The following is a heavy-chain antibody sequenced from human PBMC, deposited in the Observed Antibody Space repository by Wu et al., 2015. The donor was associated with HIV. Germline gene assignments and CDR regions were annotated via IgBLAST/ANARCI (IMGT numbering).Heavy chain of an antibody. V-gene: IGHV1-2*02. CDR2: INPTSGGT. CDR1: GYTFPDYY. CDR3: AIGTWERPFHH. D-gene: IGHD1-26*01. J-gene: IGHJ1*01. Sequence: QVQLVQSGAEVKKPGASVKVSCKSSGYTFPDYYIHWVRKAPGQGLEWMGWINPTSGGTKYAQKFQARVTMTRDTSIGTANMDLNRLRSDDTAVYYCAIGTWERPFHHWGQGTLVTVSS.